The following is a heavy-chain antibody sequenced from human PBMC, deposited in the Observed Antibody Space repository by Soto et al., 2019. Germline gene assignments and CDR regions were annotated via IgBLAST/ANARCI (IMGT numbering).Heavy chain of an antibody. V-gene: IGHV3-21*01. CDR3: ARDSRSSTGMDV. Sequence: GGSLRLSCAASGFTFGSYSMNWVRQAPGKGLEWVSSISSSSSYIYYADSVKGRFTISRDNAKNSLYLQMNSLRAEDTAVYYCARDSRSSTGMDVWGQGTTVTVSS. CDR1: GFTFGSYS. CDR2: ISSSSSYI. J-gene: IGHJ6*02. D-gene: IGHD2-2*01.